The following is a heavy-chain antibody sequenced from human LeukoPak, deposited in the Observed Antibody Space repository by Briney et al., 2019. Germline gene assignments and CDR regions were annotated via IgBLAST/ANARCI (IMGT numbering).Heavy chain of an antibody. V-gene: IGHV4-30-4*01. CDR1: GGSISSGDYY. CDR2: IYYSGST. CDR3: ARDHYDFWSGYPDY. J-gene: IGHJ4*02. Sequence: PSETLSLTCTVSGGSISSGDYYWSWIRQPPGKGLEWIGYIYYSGSTYYNPSLKSRVTISVDTSKDQFSLKLSSVTAADTAVYYCARDHYDFWSGYPDYWGQGTLVTVSS. D-gene: IGHD3-3*01.